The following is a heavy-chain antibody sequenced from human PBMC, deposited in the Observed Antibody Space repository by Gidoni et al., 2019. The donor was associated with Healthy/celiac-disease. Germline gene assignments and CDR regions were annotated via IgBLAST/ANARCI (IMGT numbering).Heavy chain of an antibody. J-gene: IGHJ6*02. CDR3: TSLPYCSSTSCYGRDYYGMDV. D-gene: IGHD2-2*01. V-gene: IGHV3-73*02. CDR1: GSPFGGSA. CDR2: IRSKANSCAT. Sequence: EVQLVESGGGLVQLGGSLKLSGAASGSPFGGSAMHCAPQASGKGLEWVGRIRSKANSCATAYAASVKGRFTISRDDSKNTAYLQMNSLKTEDTAVYYCTSLPYCSSTSCYGRDYYGMDVWGQGTTVTVSS.